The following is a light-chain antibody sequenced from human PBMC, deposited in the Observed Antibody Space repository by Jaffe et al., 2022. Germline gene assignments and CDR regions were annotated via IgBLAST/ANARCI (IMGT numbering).Light chain of an antibody. V-gene: IGKV3-15*01. J-gene: IGKJ1*01. Sequence: EIVMTQSPATLSVSPGERATLSCRASQSVSSNLAWYQQRPGQAPRLLIYGTSTRATGIPARFSGSGSATEFTLTISSLQSEDFAVYHCQQYNNWPQTFGQGTKVEIK. CDR1: QSVSSN. CDR2: GTS. CDR3: QQYNNWPQT.